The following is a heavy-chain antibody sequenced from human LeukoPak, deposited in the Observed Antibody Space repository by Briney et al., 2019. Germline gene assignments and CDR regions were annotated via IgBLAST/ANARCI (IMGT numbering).Heavy chain of an antibody. CDR1: GFTFSSYG. V-gene: IGHV3-30*02. J-gene: IGHJ4*02. D-gene: IGHD3-3*01. CDR2: IRYDGSNK. Sequence: GGSLRLSCAASGFTFSSYGMHWVRQAPGKGLEWVAFIRYDGSNKYYADSVKGRFTISRDNSKNTLYLQMNSLRAEDTAVYYCAKAGYYDFWSGNYFDYWGQGTLVTVSS. CDR3: AKAGYYDFWSGNYFDY.